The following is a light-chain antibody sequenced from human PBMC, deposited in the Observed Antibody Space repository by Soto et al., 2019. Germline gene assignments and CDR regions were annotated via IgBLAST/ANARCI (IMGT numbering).Light chain of an antibody. CDR2: DAF. V-gene: IGKV3-11*01. CDR3: QQRSNPFT. J-gene: IGKJ3*01. CDR1: QSISNY. Sequence: IVLTQSPATLSLSPGERATLSCRASQSISNYLAWYQQKPGQAPRLLIYDAFNRAAGIPARFSGSGSGTDFILTISSLEPEDFAVYYCQQRSNPFTFGPGTKVDIK.